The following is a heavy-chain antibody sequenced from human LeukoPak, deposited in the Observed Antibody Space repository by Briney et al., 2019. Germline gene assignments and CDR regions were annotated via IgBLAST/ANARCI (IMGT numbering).Heavy chain of an antibody. Sequence: GGSLRLSCAASGFTFSSYGMHWVRQAPGKGLEWVAVISYDGSNKYYADSVKGRFTISRDNSKNTLYLQMRAEDTAVYYCAKEPASSGWFDPWGQGTLVAVSS. CDR1: GFTFSSYG. CDR2: ISYDGSNK. J-gene: IGHJ5*02. CDR3: AKEPASSGWFDP. V-gene: IGHV3-30*18. D-gene: IGHD6-19*01.